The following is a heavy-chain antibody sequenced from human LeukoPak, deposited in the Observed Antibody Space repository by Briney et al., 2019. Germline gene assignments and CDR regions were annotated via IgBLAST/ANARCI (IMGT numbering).Heavy chain of an antibody. D-gene: IGHD5-24*01. J-gene: IGHJ4*02. CDR2: ISSSSSYI. CDR3: AGGRDGYNPFDY. CDR1: GFTFSSYS. Sequence: GGSLRLSCAASGFTFSSYSMNWVRQAPGKGLEWVSSISSSSSYIYYADSVKGRFTISRDNAKNSLYLQMNSLRAEDTAVYYCAGGRDGYNPFDYWGQGTLVTVSS. V-gene: IGHV3-21*01.